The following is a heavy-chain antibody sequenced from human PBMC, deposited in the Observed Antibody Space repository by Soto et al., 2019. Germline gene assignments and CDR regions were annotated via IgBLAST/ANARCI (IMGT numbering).Heavy chain of an antibody. J-gene: IGHJ4*02. D-gene: IGHD6-13*01. CDR3: AKEVAQYSSSWYYFDY. CDR2: ISGSGGST. Sequence: PGGSLRLSCVASGFTLSSYAMSWVRQAPGKGLEWFSAISGSGGSTYYADSVKGRFTISRDNSKNTLYLQMNSLRAEDTAVYYCAKEVAQYSSSWYYFDYWAQGTLVTVSS. CDR1: GFTLSSYA. V-gene: IGHV3-23*01.